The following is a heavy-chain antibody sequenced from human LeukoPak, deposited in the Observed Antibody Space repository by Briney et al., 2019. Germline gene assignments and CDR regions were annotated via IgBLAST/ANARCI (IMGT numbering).Heavy chain of an antibody. V-gene: IGHV4-34*01. CDR3: ARGRLTFDY. Sequence: TVPCAVYGGYFNGYYLSGIRNPQGKGLEWIGEINHSGSTNYNPSLKSRVTISVDTSKNQFSLKLSSVTAADTAVYYCARGRLTFDYWGQGTLVTVSS. CDR1: GGYFNGYY. CDR2: INHSGST. J-gene: IGHJ4*02.